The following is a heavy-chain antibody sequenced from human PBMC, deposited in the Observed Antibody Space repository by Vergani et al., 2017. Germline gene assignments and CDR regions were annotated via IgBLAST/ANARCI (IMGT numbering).Heavy chain of an antibody. CDR3: TAEKEVAFYYSYYHMDV. Sequence: EGQLVESGGGLVKPGGSLRLSCAASEFTFSDVWMSWVRQAPGKGLEWVARIKSNADGGSADYAASVKGRFIISRDDSKNFLYLQMNSLKIEDTALYFCTAEKEVAFYYSYYHMDVWGKGTTVNGSS. J-gene: IGHJ6*03. CDR2: IKSNADGGSA. CDR1: EFTFSDVW. V-gene: IGHV3-15*01. D-gene: IGHD2-21*01.